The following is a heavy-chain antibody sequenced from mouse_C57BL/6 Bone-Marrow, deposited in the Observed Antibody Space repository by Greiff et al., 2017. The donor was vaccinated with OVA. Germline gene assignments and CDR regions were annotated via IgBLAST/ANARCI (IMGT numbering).Heavy chain of an antibody. CDR3: ARGRGLLYAMDY. D-gene: IGHD2-3*01. J-gene: IGHJ4*01. CDR2: IDPSDSYP. V-gene: IGHV1-50*01. Sequence: QVQLQQPGAELVKPGASVKLSCKASGYTFTSYWMQWVKQRPGQGLEWIGEIDPSDSYPNYNQKFKGKATLTVDTSSSTAYVQLSSLTSEDSAVYYCARGRGLLYAMDYWGQGTSVTVSS. CDR1: GYTFTSYW.